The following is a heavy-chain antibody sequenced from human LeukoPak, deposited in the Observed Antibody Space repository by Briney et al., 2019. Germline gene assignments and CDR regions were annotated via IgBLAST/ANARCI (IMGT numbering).Heavy chain of an antibody. V-gene: IGHV4-61*01. D-gene: IGHD6-13*01. J-gene: IGHJ4*02. CDR3: ARGRAAAGSPFDY. CDR2: FYYSGST. Sequence: SETLSLTCAVSGGSISSSYYWSWIRQPPGKGLEWIGYFYYSGSTDYNPSLKSRVTISVDTSKNQFSLRLSSVTAADTAVYYCARGRAAAGSPFDYWGQGTLVTASS. CDR1: GGSISSSYY.